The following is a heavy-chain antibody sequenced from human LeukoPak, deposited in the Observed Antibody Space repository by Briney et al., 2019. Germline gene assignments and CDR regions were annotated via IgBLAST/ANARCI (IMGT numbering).Heavy chain of an antibody. CDR2: ISAYNGNT. Sequence: ASVKVSCKASGYTFTGYYMHWVRQAPGQGLEWMGWISAYNGNTNYAQKLQGRVTMTTDTSTSTAYMELRSLRSDDTAVYYCARDYGRGPPDYWGQGTLVTVSS. V-gene: IGHV1-18*04. CDR1: GYTFTGYY. J-gene: IGHJ4*02. D-gene: IGHD3-10*01. CDR3: ARDYGRGPPDY.